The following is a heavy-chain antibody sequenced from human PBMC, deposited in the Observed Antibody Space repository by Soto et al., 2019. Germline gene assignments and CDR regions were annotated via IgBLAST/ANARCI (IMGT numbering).Heavy chain of an antibody. CDR3: ARRIGDYFDY. Sequence: SETLSLTCTVSGGSISSYYWSWIWQPPGKGLEWIGYIYYSGSTNYNPSLKSRLTISVDTSKNQFSLNLSSVTAADTATYYCARRIGDYFDYWGQGTQVTVSS. CDR2: IYYSGST. J-gene: IGHJ4*02. CDR1: GGSISSYY. V-gene: IGHV4-59*01.